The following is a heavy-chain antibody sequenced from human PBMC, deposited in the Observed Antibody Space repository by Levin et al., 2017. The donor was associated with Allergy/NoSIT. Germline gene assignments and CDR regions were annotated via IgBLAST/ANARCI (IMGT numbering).Heavy chain of an antibody. CDR1: GLTVSSTY. D-gene: IGHD3-16*01. J-gene: IGHJ3*02. CDR3: ARDPGGWGSDAFDI. V-gene: IGHV3-53*01. Sequence: HTGGSLRLSCAASGLTVSSTYMSWVRQAPGKGLEWVSIIYSSGSTYYADSVKGRFTISRDNSKNTLYLQMNSLRAEDTAVYYCARDPGGWGSDAFDIWGQGTMVTVSS. CDR2: IYSSGST.